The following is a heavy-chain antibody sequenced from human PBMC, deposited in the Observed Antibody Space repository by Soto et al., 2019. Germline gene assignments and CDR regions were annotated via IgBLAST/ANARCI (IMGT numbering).Heavy chain of an antibody. CDR2: IYSGDST. J-gene: IGHJ3*01. D-gene: IGHD3-16*02. CDR3: AATCYSPPLNAFNF. CDR1: GFTVSHYY. Sequence: GGSLRLSCATAGFTVSHYYMTWVRQAPGKGLESVSVIYSGDSTYYADSVKGRFTISRDKAKKMLYLQMNNLRAEDTAVYYCAATCYSPPLNAFNFWGQGTMVTVSS. V-gene: IGHV3-53*01.